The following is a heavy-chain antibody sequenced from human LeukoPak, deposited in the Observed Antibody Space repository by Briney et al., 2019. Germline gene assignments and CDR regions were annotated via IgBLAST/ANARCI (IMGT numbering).Heavy chain of an antibody. CDR3: ARRSSTSGGNPNHFHH. V-gene: IGHV4-34*01. D-gene: IGHD4-23*01. CDR2: INHSGST. Sequence: SETLSLTCAVYGGSFSGYYWSWIRQPPGKGLEWIGEINHSGSTNYNPSLKSRVTISVDTSKNQFSLKLSSVTAADTAVYYCARRSSTSGGNPNHFHHWGQGTLVTVSS. J-gene: IGHJ1*01. CDR1: GGSFSGYY.